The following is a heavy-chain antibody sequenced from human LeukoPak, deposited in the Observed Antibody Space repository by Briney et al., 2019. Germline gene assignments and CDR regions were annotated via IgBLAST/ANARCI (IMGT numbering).Heavy chain of an antibody. J-gene: IGHJ5*01. D-gene: IGHD6-19*01. CDR3: ARECRSSGWFES. CDR2: ISYSGNT. CDR1: GDSINMYY. Sequence: SESLSLTCTVSGDSINMYYWSWVRQPPGKVLEWVGFISYSGNTQYNPSLESRVTISVNTSNNQFSLELSSVTAADTAVYYCARECRSSGWFESWGPGTLVTVSS. V-gene: IGHV4-59*01.